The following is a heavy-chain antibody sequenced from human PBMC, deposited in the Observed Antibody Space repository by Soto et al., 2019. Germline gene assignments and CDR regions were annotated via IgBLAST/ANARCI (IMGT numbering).Heavy chain of an antibody. J-gene: IGHJ6*03. V-gene: IGHV1-2*04. CDR2: INPNSGGT. D-gene: IGHD3-10*01. CDR3: AREGEYYGSGSYEKPYYYYYMDF. CDR1: GYTFTGYD. Sequence: ASVKVSCKASGYTFTGYDMHWVRQAPGQGLEWMGWINPNSGGTNYAQKFQGWVTMTRDTSISTAYMELSRLRSDDTAVYYCAREGEYYGSGSYEKPYYYYYMDFWGKGTTVTVSS.